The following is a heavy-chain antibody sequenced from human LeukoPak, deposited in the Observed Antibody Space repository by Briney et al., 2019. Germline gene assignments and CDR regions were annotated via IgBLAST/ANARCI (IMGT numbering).Heavy chain of an antibody. CDR1: GGSFSGYY. D-gene: IGHD5-18*01. Sequence: SETLSLTCAVYGGSFSGYYWSWIRQPPGKGLEWIGEINHSGSTNYNPSLKSRVTISVDTSKNQFSLKLSSVTAADTAVYYCARAGHLYSYGRRGVDYSGQGTLVTVSS. J-gene: IGHJ4*02. V-gene: IGHV4-34*01. CDR2: INHSGST. CDR3: ARAGHLYSYGRRGVDY.